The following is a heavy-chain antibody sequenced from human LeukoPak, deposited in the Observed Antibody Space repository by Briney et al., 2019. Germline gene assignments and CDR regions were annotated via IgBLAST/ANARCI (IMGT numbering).Heavy chain of an antibody. V-gene: IGHV3-11*01. CDR3: ARDYYDSSGYSEFDY. D-gene: IGHD3-22*01. Sequence: GGSLRLSCAASGFTVSSNYMSWIRQAPGKGLEWVSYISSSGSTIYYADSVKGRFTISRDNAKNSLYLQMNSLRAEDTAVYYCARDYYDSSGYSEFDYWGQGTLVTVSS. J-gene: IGHJ4*02. CDR1: GFTVSSNY. CDR2: ISSSGSTI.